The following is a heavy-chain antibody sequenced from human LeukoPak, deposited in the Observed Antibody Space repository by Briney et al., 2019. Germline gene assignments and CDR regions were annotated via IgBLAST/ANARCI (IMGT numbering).Heavy chain of an antibody. V-gene: IGHV4-61*02. CDR2: IYTSGST. J-gene: IGHJ3*02. Sequence: SQTLSLTCTVSGGSISSGSYYWSWIRQPAGKGLEWIGRIYTSGSTNYNPSLKSRVTISVDTSKNQFSLKLSSVTAADTAVYSCARAPGAWLYGAFDIWGQGTMVTVSS. CDR3: ARAPGAWLYGAFDI. D-gene: IGHD3-22*01. CDR1: GGSISSGSYY.